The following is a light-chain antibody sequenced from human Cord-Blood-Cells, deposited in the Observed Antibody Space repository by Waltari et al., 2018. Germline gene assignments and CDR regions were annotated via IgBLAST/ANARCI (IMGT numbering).Light chain of an antibody. CDR1: QDISNY. CDR3: QQYDNRPPFT. CDR2: DAS. Sequence: DIQMTQSPSSLTASVGDRVTITCQASQDISNYLNWYQQKPGRAPKPLIYDASNLETGVPSRFSGSGSGTDFTFTISSLQPEDIATYYCQQYDNRPPFTFGPGTKVDIK. J-gene: IGKJ3*01. V-gene: IGKV1-33*01.